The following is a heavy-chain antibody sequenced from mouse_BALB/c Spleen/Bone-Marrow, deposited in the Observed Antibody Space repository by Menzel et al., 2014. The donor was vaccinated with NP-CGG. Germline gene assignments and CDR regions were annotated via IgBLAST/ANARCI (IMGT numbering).Heavy chain of an antibody. D-gene: IGHD1-1*01. Sequence: EVQLQQSGAELVKPGASVKLSCTASGLNIKDTYMHWVKQRPEQGLEWIGRIDPANVNTKYDPKFQGKATITADTSSNTAYLQLSSLTSEDTAVYYCASYVYGYYFDYWGRGTTLTVSS. CDR1: GLNIKDTY. CDR2: IDPANVNT. V-gene: IGHV14-3*02. CDR3: ASYVYGYYFDY. J-gene: IGHJ2*01.